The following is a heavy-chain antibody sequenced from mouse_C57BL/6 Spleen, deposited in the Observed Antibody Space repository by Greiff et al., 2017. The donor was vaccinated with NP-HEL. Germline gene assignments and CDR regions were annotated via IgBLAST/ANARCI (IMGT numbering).Heavy chain of an antibody. V-gene: IGHV1-15*01. Sequence: VQLQQSGAELVRPGASVTLSCKASGYTFTDYEMHWVKQTPVHGLEWIGAIDPETGGTAYNQKFKGKAILTVDKSSSTAYMELRSLTSEDSAVYYCTRLVLWFAYWGQGTLVTVSA. CDR1: GYTFTDYE. CDR3: TRLVLWFAY. J-gene: IGHJ3*01. D-gene: IGHD2-2*01. CDR2: IDPETGGT.